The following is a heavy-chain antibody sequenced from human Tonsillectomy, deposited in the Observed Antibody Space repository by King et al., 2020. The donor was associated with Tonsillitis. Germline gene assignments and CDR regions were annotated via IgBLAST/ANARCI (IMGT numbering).Heavy chain of an antibody. CDR1: GYTFTSYA. V-gene: IGHV1-3*01. Sequence: QLVQSGAEVKKPGAPVKVSCKASGYTFTSYAMHWVRQAPGQRLEWMGWINAGNGNTKYSQKFQGRVTITRDTSASTAYMELSSLRSEDTAVYYCARDQLDGDYDYWGQGTLVTVSS. CDR3: ARDQLDGDYDY. CDR2: INAGNGNT. J-gene: IGHJ4*02. D-gene: IGHD4-17*01.